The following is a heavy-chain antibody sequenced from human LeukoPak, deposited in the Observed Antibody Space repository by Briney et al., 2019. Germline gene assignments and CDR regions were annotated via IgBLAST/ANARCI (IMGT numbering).Heavy chain of an antibody. CDR2: IDHRGNT. Sequence: SETLSLTCAVSGDSFSSTNWWKGGRPPPGKGLEWIGEIDHRGNTNYNPSLKSRVTISVDRSKNQFSLQLTSVTAADTAVYYCARGYGPGYWGRGTLVTVSA. V-gene: IGHV4-4*02. J-gene: IGHJ4*02. CDR3: ARGYGPGY. CDR1: GDSFSSTNW. D-gene: IGHD4-17*01.